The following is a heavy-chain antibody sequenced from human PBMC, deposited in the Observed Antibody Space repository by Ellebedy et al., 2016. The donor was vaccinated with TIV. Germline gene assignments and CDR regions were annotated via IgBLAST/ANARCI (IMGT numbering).Heavy chain of an antibody. CDR1: GYTFTSYY. CDR3: AREGVGATGNDAFDI. Sequence: AASVKVSCKASGYTFTSYYMHWVRQALGQGLEWMGIINPSGGSTSYAQKFQGRVTITADKSTSTAYMELSSLRSEDTAVYYCAREGVGATGNDAFDIWGQGTMVTVSS. V-gene: IGHV1-46*01. D-gene: IGHD1-26*01. J-gene: IGHJ3*02. CDR2: INPSGGST.